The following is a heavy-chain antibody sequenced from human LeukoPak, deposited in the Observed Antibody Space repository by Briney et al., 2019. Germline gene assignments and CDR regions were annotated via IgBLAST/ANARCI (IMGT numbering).Heavy chain of an antibody. Sequence: PSQTLSLTCTVSGGSISSGDSYWSWIRQHPGKGLEWIGNIYYSGSTYYNPSLKSRVTISVDTSKSQFSLKLSSVTAADTAVYYCAREGYDSSYYYYLDYWGQGTLVTVSS. D-gene: IGHD3-22*01. CDR1: GGSISSGDSY. V-gene: IGHV4-31*03. CDR2: IYYSGST. CDR3: AREGYDSSYYYYLDY. J-gene: IGHJ4*02.